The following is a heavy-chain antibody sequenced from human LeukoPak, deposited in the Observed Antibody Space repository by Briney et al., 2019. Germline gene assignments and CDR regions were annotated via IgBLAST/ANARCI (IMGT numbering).Heavy chain of an antibody. CDR3: AKDGQQWLEGLSDY. D-gene: IGHD6-19*01. CDR2: IYYSGST. Sequence: SETLSLTCTVSGGSISSSSYYWGWIRQPPGKGLEWIGSIYYSGSTYYNPSLKSRVTISVDTSKNQFSLKLSSVTAADTAVYYCAKDGQQWLEGLSDYWGQGTLVTVSS. J-gene: IGHJ4*02. V-gene: IGHV4-39*02. CDR1: GGSISSSSYY.